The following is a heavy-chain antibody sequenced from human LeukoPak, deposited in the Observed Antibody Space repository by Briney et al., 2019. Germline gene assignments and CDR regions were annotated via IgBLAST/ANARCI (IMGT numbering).Heavy chain of an antibody. CDR2: IGGSGDST. CDR1: GITFSSSA. D-gene: IGHD3-22*01. CDR3: AARPPIVVGGPFDY. Sequence: GGSLRLSCAASGITFSSSAMGWVRQAPGKGLEWLSTIGGSGDSTYYADSVKGRFTISRDNSKNTLYLQMNSLRAEDTAVYYCAARPPIVVGGPFDYWGQGTLVTVSS. J-gene: IGHJ4*02. V-gene: IGHV3-23*01.